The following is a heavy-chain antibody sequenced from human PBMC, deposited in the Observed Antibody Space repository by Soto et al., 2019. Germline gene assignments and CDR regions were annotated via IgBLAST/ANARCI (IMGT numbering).Heavy chain of an antibody. CDR2: ISWNSGSI. V-gene: IGHV3-9*01. D-gene: IGHD3-3*01. J-gene: IGHJ4*02. CDR1: GFTFDDYA. CDR3: AKDFWVRRVFGVVPDN. Sequence: EVQLVESGGGLVQPGRSLRLSCAASGFTFDDYAMHWVRQAPGKGLEWVSGISWNSGSIGYADSVKGRFTISRDNAKNSLYLQMNSLRAEDTALYYCAKDFWVRRVFGVVPDNWGQGTLVTVSS.